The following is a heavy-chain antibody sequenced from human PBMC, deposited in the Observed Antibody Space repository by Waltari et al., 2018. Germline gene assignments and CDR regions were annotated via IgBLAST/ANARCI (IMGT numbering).Heavy chain of an antibody. Sequence: EVQLLESGGGVAQPGGSLRLSCAASGFTFNKYAMSWVRQTPEKGRGWVSGINKGGVDTFYADSVKGRFTISRDNSKNTLYLQMSSLRAEDTAVYYCAKEIAALGSPLFDYWGQGTLVSVSS. CDR1: GFTFNKYA. J-gene: IGHJ4*02. D-gene: IGHD6-13*01. CDR3: AKEIAALGSPLFDY. CDR2: INKGGVDT. V-gene: IGHV3-23*01.